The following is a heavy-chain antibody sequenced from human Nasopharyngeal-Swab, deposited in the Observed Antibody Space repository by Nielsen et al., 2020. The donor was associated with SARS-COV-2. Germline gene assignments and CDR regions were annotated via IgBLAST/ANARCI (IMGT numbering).Heavy chain of an antibody. J-gene: IGHJ5*02. CDR2: ISTKAFSETT. CDR1: GFTFADSA. V-gene: IGHV3-49*04. Sequence: GESLKISCTGSGFTFADSALSWVRQAPGKGLEWVGFISTKAFSETTNYAASVKGRFTISRDDSKSIAYLQMNSLKTEDTAVYYCAREPEPNWFDPWGQGTLVTVSS. CDR3: AREPEPNWFDP. D-gene: IGHD1-14*01.